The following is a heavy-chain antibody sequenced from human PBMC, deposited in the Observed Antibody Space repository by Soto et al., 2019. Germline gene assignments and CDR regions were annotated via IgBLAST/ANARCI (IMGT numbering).Heavy chain of an antibody. J-gene: IGHJ6*03. D-gene: IGHD4-4*01. CDR2: IKQDGSEK. CDR3: ASTDYSNYRNDYYYYMDV. Sequence: EVQLVESGGGLVQPGGSLRLSCTASGFTFSSYWMSWVRQAPGKGLEWVANIKQDGSEKYYVDSVKGRFTISRDNAKNSLYLQMNSLRAEDTAVYYCASTDYSNYRNDYYYYMDVWGKGTTVTVSS. V-gene: IGHV3-7*01. CDR1: GFTFSSYW.